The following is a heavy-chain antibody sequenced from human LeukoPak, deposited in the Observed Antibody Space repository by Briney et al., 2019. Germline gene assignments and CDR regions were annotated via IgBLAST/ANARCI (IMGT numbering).Heavy chain of an antibody. J-gene: IGHJ6*03. V-gene: IGHV3-74*01. CDR2: INTDGSGT. Sequence: GGSLRLPCAASGFTFSSYWMHWVRQAPGKGLVWVSRINTDGSGTSYADSVRGRFTISRDNAKNTLYLQMNSLRAGDTAVYYCARRTGGVYYDYYMDVWGKGTTVTVS. CDR3: ARRTGGVYYDYYMDV. D-gene: IGHD7-27*01. CDR1: GFTFSSYW.